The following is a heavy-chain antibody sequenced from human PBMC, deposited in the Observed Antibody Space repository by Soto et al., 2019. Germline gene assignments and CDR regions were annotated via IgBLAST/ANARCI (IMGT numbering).Heavy chain of an antibody. CDR3: AREGYGGQGHAMGV. J-gene: IGHJ6*02. CDR2: ICHGGRS. D-gene: IGHD5-12*01. CDR1: GASISSDC. Sequence: SDTLSVSCSCSGASISSDCWSWIRQPPGKGLEWIGYICHGGRSTHNPSLKSRVTISVDMSKNRFSLNLTSVTAADADVYYRAREGYGGQGHAMGVWGQVTKVTVCS. V-gene: IGHV4-59*01.